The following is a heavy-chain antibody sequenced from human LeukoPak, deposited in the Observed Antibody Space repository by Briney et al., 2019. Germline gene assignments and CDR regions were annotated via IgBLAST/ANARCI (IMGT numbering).Heavy chain of an antibody. CDR3: ARDRAYCGGACYLFDY. J-gene: IGHJ4*02. D-gene: IGHD2-21*02. CDR2: ISAYNGNT. CDR1: GYTFTSYG. Sequence: ASVKVSCEASGYTFTSYGISWVRQAPGQGLEWMGWISAYNGNTNYAQKLQGRVTMTTDTSTSTAYMELRSLRSDDTAVYYCARDRAYCGGACYLFDYWGQGTLVTVSS. V-gene: IGHV1-18*01.